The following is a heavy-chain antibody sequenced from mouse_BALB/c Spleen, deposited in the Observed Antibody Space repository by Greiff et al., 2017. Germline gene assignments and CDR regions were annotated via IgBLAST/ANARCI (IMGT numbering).Heavy chain of an antibody. J-gene: IGHJ3*01. CDR1: GFNIKDYY. CDR3: NAYGSSGFAY. V-gene: IGHV14-4*02. Sequence: VHVKQSGAELVRSGASVKLSCTASGFNIKDYYMHWVKQRPEQGLEWIGWIDPENGDTEYAPKFQGKATMTADTSSNTAYLQLSSLTSEDTAVYYCNAYGSSGFAYWGQGTLVTVSA. CDR2: IDPENGDT. D-gene: IGHD1-1*01.